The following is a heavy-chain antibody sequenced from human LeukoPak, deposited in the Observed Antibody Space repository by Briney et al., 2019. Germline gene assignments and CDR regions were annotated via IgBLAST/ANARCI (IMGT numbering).Heavy chain of an antibody. CDR3: ARDQFRGYSYGENWFDP. CDR1: GYTFTSYD. D-gene: IGHD5-18*01. CDR2: MNPNSGNT. Sequence: GASVKVSCKASGYTFTSYDINWVRQATGQGLEWMGWMNPNSGNTGYAQKFQGRVTITRNTSISTAYMELSSLRSEDMAVYYCARDQFRGYSYGENWFDPWGQGTLVTVSS. J-gene: IGHJ5*02. V-gene: IGHV1-8*03.